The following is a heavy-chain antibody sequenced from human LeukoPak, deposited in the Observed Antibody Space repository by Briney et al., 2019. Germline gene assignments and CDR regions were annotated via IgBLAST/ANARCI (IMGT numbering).Heavy chain of an antibody. J-gene: IGHJ6*02. V-gene: IGHV4-30-4*01. CDR3: WSSDYYYGMDV. CDR2: IYYSGST. D-gene: IGHD3-22*01. CDR1: GVSISSGDYY. Sequence: SQTLSLTCTVSGVSISSGDYYWSWIRQPPGKGLEWIGYIYYSGSTYYNPSLKSRVTISVDTSKNQFSLKLSSVTAADTAVYYCWSSDYYYGMDVWGQGTTVTVSS.